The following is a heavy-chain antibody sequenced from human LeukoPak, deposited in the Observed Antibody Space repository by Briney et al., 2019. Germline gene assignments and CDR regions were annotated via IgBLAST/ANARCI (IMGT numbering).Heavy chain of an antibody. CDR2: IYYSGST. CDR3: ARGDVRNWYYDFWSGYSPHYYYYYYMNV. Sequence: KPSETLSLTCTVSGGSISSSSYYWGWIRQPPGKGLEWIGSIYYSGSTYYNPSLKSRVTISVDTSKNQFSLKLSSVTAADTAVYYCARGDVRNWYYDFWSGYSPHYYYYYYMNVWGKGTTVTVSS. V-gene: IGHV4-39*07. D-gene: IGHD3-3*01. CDR1: GGSISSSSYY. J-gene: IGHJ6*03.